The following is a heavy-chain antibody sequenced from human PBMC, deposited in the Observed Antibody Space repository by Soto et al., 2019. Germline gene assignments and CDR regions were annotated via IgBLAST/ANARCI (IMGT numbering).Heavy chain of an antibody. D-gene: IGHD4-17*01. J-gene: IGHJ4*02. V-gene: IGHV4-61*01. CDR3: ARGATVTQYDY. CDR1: VVSVISGSFY. Sequence: PSETLSLTCTFSVVSVISGSFYWAWIRQPPGKGLEWIGFGSYSGTTNYKPSLKSRVTISVDTSRSQISLKVSSLTAADTAVYYCARGATVTQYDYWGQGTLVTVSS. CDR2: GSYSGTT.